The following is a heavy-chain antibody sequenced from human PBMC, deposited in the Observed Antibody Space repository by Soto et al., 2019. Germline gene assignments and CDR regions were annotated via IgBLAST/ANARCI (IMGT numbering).Heavy chain of an antibody. V-gene: IGHV1-18*01. Sequence: ASVKVSCKASGYTFTSYGISWVRQAPGQGLEWMGWISAYNGNTNYAQKLQGRVTMTTDTSTSTAYMELRSLRSEDTAVYYCAAGVTYDGNFDIWGQGTMVTVSS. CDR2: ISAYNGNT. D-gene: IGHD5-12*01. CDR1: GYTFTSYG. CDR3: AAGVTYDGNFDI. J-gene: IGHJ3*02.